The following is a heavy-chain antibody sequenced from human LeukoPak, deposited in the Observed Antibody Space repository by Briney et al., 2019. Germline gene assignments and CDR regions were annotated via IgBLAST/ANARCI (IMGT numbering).Heavy chain of an antibody. CDR3: ATRRYYYGSGSLRTGFDP. D-gene: IGHD3-10*01. J-gene: IGHJ5*02. CDR1: GFTFSSYA. CDR2: ISGSGGST. V-gene: IGHV3-23*01. Sequence: GGSLRLSCAASGFTFSSYAMSWVRQAPGKGPEWVSAISGSGGSTYYADSVKGRFTISRDNSKNTLYLQMNSLRAEDTAVYYCATRRYYYGSGSLRTGFDPWGQGTLVTVSS.